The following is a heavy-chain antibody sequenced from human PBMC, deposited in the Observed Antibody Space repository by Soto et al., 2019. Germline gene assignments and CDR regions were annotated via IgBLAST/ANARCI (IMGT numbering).Heavy chain of an antibody. CDR1: GGSVSSGSYY. J-gene: IGHJ4*02. V-gene: IGHV4-61*01. CDR3: ARVGDGYNSLSFDY. CDR2: IYYSGST. Sequence: QVQLQESGPGLVKPSETLSLTCTVSGGSVSSGSYYWSWIRQPPGKGLEWIGYIYYSGSTNYNPSLKSRVATSVDTTKNRFSVKLSSVTAADTVVYYCARVGDGYNSLSFDYRGQGTLVTVSS. D-gene: IGHD5-12*01.